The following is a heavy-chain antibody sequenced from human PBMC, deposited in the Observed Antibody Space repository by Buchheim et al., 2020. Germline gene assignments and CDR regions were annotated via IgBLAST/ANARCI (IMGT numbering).Heavy chain of an antibody. Sequence: EVQLVESGGGLVKPGGSLRLSCAASGFTFSSYSMNWVRQAPGKGLEWVSSISSSSSYIYYADSVKGRFTIARDNAKNLLYLQMNSLRAEDTAVYYCARDPGSSGWYGYYYYYGMDVWGQGTT. V-gene: IGHV3-21*01. CDR1: GFTFSSYS. CDR2: ISSSSSYI. J-gene: IGHJ6*02. D-gene: IGHD6-19*01. CDR3: ARDPGSSGWYGYYYYYGMDV.